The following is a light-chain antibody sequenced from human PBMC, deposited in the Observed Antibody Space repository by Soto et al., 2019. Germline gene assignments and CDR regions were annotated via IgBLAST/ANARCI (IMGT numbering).Light chain of an antibody. J-gene: IGLJ1*01. CDR3: SSYTSSTTYV. Sequence: QSALTQPASVSGSPGQSITISCTGTSSDVGGYNYVSWYQQHPGKAPKLMIYDVSIRPSGVSHRFSGSKSGNTASLTISGLQAEDEADYYCSSYTSSTTYVVGTGTKLTVL. V-gene: IGLV2-14*01. CDR1: SSDVGGYNY. CDR2: DVS.